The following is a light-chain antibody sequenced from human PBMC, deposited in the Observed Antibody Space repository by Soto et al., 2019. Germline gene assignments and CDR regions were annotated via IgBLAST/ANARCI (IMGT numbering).Light chain of an antibody. CDR2: VTS. J-gene: IGKJ5*01. CDR1: QGLSDS. V-gene: IGKV1-12*01. Sequence: DIQMTQSPSSVSASVGDRVTITCRATQGLSDSIAWYQQKPGKAPKLLISVTSRLQSGVPSRFSGSASGTDFTLTIDRLQPEDLATYYCQQGHNWPLTFGQGTRLEIK. CDR3: QQGHNWPLT.